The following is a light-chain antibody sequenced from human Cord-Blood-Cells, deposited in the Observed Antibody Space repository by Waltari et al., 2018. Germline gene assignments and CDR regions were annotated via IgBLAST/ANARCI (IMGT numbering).Light chain of an antibody. Sequence: QSALTQPASVSGSPGQSITISCTGTSSDVGGYNYVSWYQQHPGKAPKLMIYDVSNRPSGVSIRFSGSKSGNTASLTISGLQAEDEADYYCSSYTSSSTPRVFGTGTKVTVL. J-gene: IGLJ1*01. CDR3: SSYTSSSTPRV. CDR2: DVS. CDR1: SSDVGGYNY. V-gene: IGLV2-14*01.